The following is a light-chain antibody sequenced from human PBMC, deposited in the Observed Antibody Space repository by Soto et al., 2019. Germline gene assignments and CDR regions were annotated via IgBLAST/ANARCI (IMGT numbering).Light chain of an antibody. J-gene: IGLJ3*02. Sequence: QSVLTQPPSASGTPGQRVTISCSGSSSNIGSNTVSWYQQFPGTAPKLLIYSNDQRPSGVPDRFSGSKSGTSASLAIGGLQSEDEAEYYCATWDDSLNGHVVFGGGTK. CDR2: SND. CDR1: SSNIGSNT. V-gene: IGLV1-44*01. CDR3: ATWDDSLNGHVV.